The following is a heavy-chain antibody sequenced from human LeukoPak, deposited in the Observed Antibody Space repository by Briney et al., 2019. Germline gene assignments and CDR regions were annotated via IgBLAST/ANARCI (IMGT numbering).Heavy chain of an antibody. CDR1: GFTFSSYA. Sequence: GGSLRLSCAASGFTFSSYAMSWVRQAPGKGLEWVSAISGSGGSTYYADSVKGRFTISRDNSKNTLYLQMNGLRAEDTAVYYCAKSLQYCSGGSCYSGSGDYWGQGTLVTVSS. CDR2: ISGSGGST. CDR3: AKSLQYCSGGSCYSGSGDY. V-gene: IGHV3-23*01. J-gene: IGHJ4*02. D-gene: IGHD2-15*01.